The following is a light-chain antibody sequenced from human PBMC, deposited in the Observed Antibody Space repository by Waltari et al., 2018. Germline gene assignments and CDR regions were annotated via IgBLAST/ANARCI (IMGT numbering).Light chain of an antibody. Sequence: QSALTHPAPLPGSPVHSIPLPCPGPLRSIGAYNSYSWYQQYPGKAPTLIIFNVNKRSSGVSNRFSGSKSGNTASLTISGLQAEDEADYYCNSYTFSNTWVFGGGTKLTVL. CDR3: NSYTFSNTWV. V-gene: IGLV2-14*01. J-gene: IGLJ3*02. CDR2: NVN. CDR1: LRSIGAYNS.